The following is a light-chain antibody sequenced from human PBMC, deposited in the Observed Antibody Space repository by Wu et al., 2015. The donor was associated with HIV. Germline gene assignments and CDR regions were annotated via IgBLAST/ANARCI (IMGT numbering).Light chain of an antibody. CDR1: QGISNS. V-gene: IGKV1-9*01. CDR2: DAS. J-gene: IGKJ2*01. CDR3: QQSYT. Sequence: DIQLTQSPSFLSASVGDRVTVTCRASQGISNSLVWYQQKPGKAPKLLIYDASTLHSGVPSRSSGSRSGTEFTLTISSLQSEDFALYYCQQSYTFGQGTKLEIK.